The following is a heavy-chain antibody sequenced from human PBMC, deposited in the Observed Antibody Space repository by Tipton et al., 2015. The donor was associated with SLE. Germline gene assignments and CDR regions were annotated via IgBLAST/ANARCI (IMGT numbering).Heavy chain of an antibody. CDR3: ARDAHGYYSGWMDY. D-gene: IGHD2-15*01. CDR2: IYSSGST. V-gene: IGHV4-61*09. Sequence: TLSLTCHVSGASISGSGYYWRWIRQPAGKGLEWIGHIYSSGSTNYNPTLKSRVTMSVDTSKNQFSLILSSVTAADTAVYYCARDAHGYYSGWMDYWGQGTLVTVSS. J-gene: IGHJ4*02. CDR1: GASISGSGYY.